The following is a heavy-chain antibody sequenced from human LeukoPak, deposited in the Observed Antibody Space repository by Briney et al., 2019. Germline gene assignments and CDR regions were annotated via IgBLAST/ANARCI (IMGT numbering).Heavy chain of an antibody. CDR3: ARDVDTATDQINDY. J-gene: IGHJ4*02. Sequence: ASVKVSCKASGYTFTSHGISWVRQAPGQGLEWMGWVSTYNGNTNYVPKYLGRVTMTTDTSTSTAYMELRSLRSDDTAVYYCARDVDTATDQINDYWGQGTLVTVSS. CDR1: GYTFTSHG. CDR2: VSTYNGNT. V-gene: IGHV1-18*04. D-gene: IGHD5-18*01.